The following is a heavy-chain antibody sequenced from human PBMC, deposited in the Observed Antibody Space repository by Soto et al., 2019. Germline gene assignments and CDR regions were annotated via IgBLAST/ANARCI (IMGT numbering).Heavy chain of an antibody. Sequence: GGSLRLSCAASGFTFSSYSMNWVRQAPGKGLEWVSYISSSSSTIYYADSVKGRFTISRDNAKNSLYLQMNSLRDEDTAVYYCASRRFLEWHAGYYGMDVWGQGTTVTVSS. CDR2: ISSSSSTI. V-gene: IGHV3-48*02. J-gene: IGHJ6*02. CDR1: GFTFSSYS. CDR3: ASRRFLEWHAGYYGMDV. D-gene: IGHD3-3*01.